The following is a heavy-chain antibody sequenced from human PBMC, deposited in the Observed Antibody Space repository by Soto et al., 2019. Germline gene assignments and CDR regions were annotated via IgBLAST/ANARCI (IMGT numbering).Heavy chain of an antibody. CDR2: IYHTGTT. D-gene: IGHD6-13*01. CDR1: GGSINSGGYS. CDR3: ARARATIAAAAIFDC. Sequence: SETLSLTCTVSGGSINSGGYSWTWIRQPPGKGLEWIGFIYHTGTTYYNPSLKSRVTISVDRSKNQFSLKLTSVTAADTAVYYCARARATIAAAAIFDCWGQGTLVTVSS. V-gene: IGHV4-30-2*01. J-gene: IGHJ4*02.